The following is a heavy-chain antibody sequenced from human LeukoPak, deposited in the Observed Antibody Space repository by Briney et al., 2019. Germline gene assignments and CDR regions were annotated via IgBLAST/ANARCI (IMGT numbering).Heavy chain of an antibody. CDR1: GFTFSSYA. CDR3: ARVAEMDTILGKFDN. Sequence: GGSLRLSCAASGFTFSSYAMSWVRQAPGKGLEWVSAISGNGARTYYADSVKGRFTISRDNSKNTLYLQMNSLRAEDTAVYYCARVAEMDTILGKFDNWGQGTLVTVSS. CDR2: ISGNGART. D-gene: IGHD5-24*01. V-gene: IGHV3-23*01. J-gene: IGHJ5*02.